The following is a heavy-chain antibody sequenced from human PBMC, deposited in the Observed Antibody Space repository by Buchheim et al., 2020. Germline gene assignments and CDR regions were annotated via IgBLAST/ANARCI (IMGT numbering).Heavy chain of an antibody. CDR2: ISYDGSNK. CDR3: AKARSRYSSSEPGDY. CDR1: GFTFSSYG. Sequence: QVQLVESGGGVVQPGRSLRLSCAASGFTFSSYGMHWVRQAPGKGLEWVAVISYDGSNKYYADSVKGRFTISRDTSQKTLYLQMNSLRAEDTAVYYCAKARSRYSSSEPGDYWGQGTL. V-gene: IGHV3-30*18. D-gene: IGHD6-6*01. J-gene: IGHJ4*02.